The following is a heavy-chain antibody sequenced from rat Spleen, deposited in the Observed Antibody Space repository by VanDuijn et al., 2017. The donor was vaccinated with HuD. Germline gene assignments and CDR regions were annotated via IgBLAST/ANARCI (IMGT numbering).Heavy chain of an antibody. CDR3: VYVSYAYFDY. V-gene: IGHV5S13*01. J-gene: IGHJ2*01. D-gene: IGHD1-6*01. CDR1: GFTFSSFA. CDR2: ITSGGSNT. Sequence: EVQLVESGGGLVQPGRSLKLSCAASGFTFSSFAMAWVRQGPKRGLEWVATITSGGSNTFYPDSVKGRFTISRDNAKHTLYLQMDSLRSEDTATYYCVYVSYAYFDYWGQGVMVTVSS.